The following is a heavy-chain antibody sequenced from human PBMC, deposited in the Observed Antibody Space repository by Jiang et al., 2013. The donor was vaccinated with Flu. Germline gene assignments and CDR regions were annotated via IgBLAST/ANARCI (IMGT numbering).Heavy chain of an antibody. J-gene: IGHJ5*02. CDR3: ARDNKRYFGVVGFDP. V-gene: IGHV4-61*01. D-gene: IGHD3-3*01. CDR2: IYYSGST. CDR1: GGSVSSGSYY. Sequence: GSGLVKPSETLSLTCTVSGGSVSSGSYYWSWIRQPPGKGLEWIGYIYYSGSTNYNPSLKSRVTISVDTSKNQFSLKLSSVTAADTAVYYCARDNKRYFGVVGFDPWGQGTLVTVSS.